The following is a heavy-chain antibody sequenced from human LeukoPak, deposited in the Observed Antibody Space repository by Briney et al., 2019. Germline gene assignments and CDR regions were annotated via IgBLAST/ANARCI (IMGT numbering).Heavy chain of an antibody. J-gene: IGHJ4*02. Sequence: SETLSFTCTASGGSISSYYWSWLRQPPGKGLEWSGFIFYSGTTNYNPSLKSQVTISVETSKKQFSLKLSSVTAADTAVYYCARGGWNKFDYWGQGTLVTVSS. D-gene: IGHD3-22*01. CDR3: ARGGWNKFDY. CDR1: GGSISSYY. CDR2: IFYSGTT. V-gene: IGHV4-59*01.